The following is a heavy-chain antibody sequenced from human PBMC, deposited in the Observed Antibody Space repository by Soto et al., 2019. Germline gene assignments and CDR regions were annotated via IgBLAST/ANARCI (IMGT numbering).Heavy chain of an antibody. CDR2: IIPILGIA. V-gene: IGHV1-69*02. CDR1: GGTFSSYT. Sequence: QVQLVQSGAEVKKPGSSVKVSCKASGGTFSSYTISWVRQAPGQGLEWMGRIIPILGIANYAQKFQGRVTITADKSTSTAYMELSSLRSEDTAVYYCADELDGDYYFDYWGQGTLVTVSS. J-gene: IGHJ4*02. CDR3: ADELDGDYYFDY. D-gene: IGHD4-17*01.